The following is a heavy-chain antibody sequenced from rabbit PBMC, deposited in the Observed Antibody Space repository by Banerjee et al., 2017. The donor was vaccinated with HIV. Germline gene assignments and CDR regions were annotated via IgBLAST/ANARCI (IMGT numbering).Heavy chain of an antibody. D-gene: IGHD4-2*01. CDR1: GFSFSSSYY. CDR3: ARPRYAGNTGNNYGFGL. Sequence: QEQLEESGGDLVKPEGSLTLTCTASGFSFSSSYYMSWVRQAPGKGLEWIGIIYAGKGSTDYASWVNGRFTISSDNAQNTVDLQMNSLTAADTATYFCARPRYAGNTGNNYGFGLWGPGTLVTVS. V-gene: IGHV1S45*01. J-gene: IGHJ4*01. CDR2: IYAGKGST.